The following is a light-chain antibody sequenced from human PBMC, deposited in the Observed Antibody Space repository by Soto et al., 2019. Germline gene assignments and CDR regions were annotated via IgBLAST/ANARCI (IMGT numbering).Light chain of an antibody. CDR2: GAS. V-gene: IGKV3-20*01. CDR3: QQYVTSPRT. CDR1: QSVISSY. J-gene: IGKJ1*01. Sequence: EIVLTQSPGTLSLSPGERATLSFRASQSVISSYLAWYQQTPGQAPRLLIYGASFRATGIPDRFSGRGSGTDFTLSISRLEPEDFAVYYCQQYVTSPRTFGQGTKVDIK.